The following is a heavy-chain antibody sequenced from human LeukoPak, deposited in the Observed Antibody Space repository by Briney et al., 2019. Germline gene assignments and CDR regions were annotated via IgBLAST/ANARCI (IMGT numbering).Heavy chain of an antibody. CDR2: IYDSGST. J-gene: IGHJ4*02. CDR1: VGSISSSSYY. V-gene: IGHV4-39*02. CDR3: AMSSGSYGLHFGY. D-gene: IGHD1-26*01. Sequence: SETLSLTCTVSVGSISSSSYYWGWIRHPPGKGREWVGCIYDSGSTYYNPSRKGPVTQSVGPSKNHFSRKLSSATATEPAVYFRAMSSGSYGLHFGYWGQETLVTVSS.